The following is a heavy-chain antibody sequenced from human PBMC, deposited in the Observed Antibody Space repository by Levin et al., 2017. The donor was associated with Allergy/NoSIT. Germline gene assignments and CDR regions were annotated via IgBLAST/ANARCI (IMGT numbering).Heavy chain of an antibody. V-gene: IGHV3-23*01. CDR3: AKDQSGSYFPFDY. CDR1: GFTFNTYA. J-gene: IGHJ4*02. Sequence: ETLSLTCAASGFTFNTYAMTWVRQAPGKGLEWVSTISGGGGRTFFADSVKGRFTISRDNSKNMLYLQMNSLRAEDTAVYYCAKDQSGSYFPFDYWGQGTLVTVSS. CDR2: ISGGGGRT. D-gene: IGHD1-26*01.